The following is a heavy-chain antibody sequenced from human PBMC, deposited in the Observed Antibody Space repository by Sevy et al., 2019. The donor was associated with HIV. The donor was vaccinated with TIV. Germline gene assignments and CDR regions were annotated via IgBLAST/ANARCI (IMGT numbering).Heavy chain of an antibody. V-gene: IGHV3-23*01. CDR1: GFTVSSNH. D-gene: IGHD2-2*01. Sequence: GGSLRLSCVASGFTVSSNHMNWVRHSPGKGLEWVSDISAGGTTTYYADSVEGRFTISRDNSKNTVSLQMNSLGAEDTAIYYCAKRYCSTITCYDDDFWNPYYFYGLDVWGQGISVTVSS. CDR3: AKRYCSTITCYDDDFWNPYYFYGLDV. CDR2: ISAGGTTT. J-gene: IGHJ6*02.